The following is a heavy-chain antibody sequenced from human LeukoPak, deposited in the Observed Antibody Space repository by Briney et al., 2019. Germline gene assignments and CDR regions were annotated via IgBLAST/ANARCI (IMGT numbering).Heavy chain of an antibody. Sequence: GRSLRLSCAASGFTFSNTWMNWVRPAPGKGLEWVGRIQGKTDGGTTEYAAPVKGRYTISRDDSKTTRYMQKNSLKTEDTAVYYFATLTVRGVINIWGQGTLVTVSS. CDR1: GFTFSNTW. D-gene: IGHD3-10*01. CDR2: IQGKTDGGTT. J-gene: IGHJ4*02. V-gene: IGHV3-15*01. CDR3: ATLTVRGVINI.